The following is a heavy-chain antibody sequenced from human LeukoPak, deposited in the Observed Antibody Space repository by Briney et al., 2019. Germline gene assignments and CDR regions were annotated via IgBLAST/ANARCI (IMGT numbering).Heavy chain of an antibody. CDR3: ARDLPTMTTWGHKGYFDY. CDR2: ISSSSSYT. CDR1: GFTFSDYY. J-gene: IGHJ4*02. D-gene: IGHD4-17*01. V-gene: IGHV3-11*05. Sequence: GGSLRLSCAASGFTFSDYYMSWIRQAPGKGLEWVSYISSSSSYTNYADSVKGRFTISRDNAKNSLYLQMNSLRAEDTAVYYCARDLPTMTTWGHKGYFDYWGQGTLVTVSS.